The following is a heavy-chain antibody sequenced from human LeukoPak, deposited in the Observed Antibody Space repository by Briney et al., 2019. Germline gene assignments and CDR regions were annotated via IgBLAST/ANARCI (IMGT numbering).Heavy chain of an antibody. CDR2: ISWNSGSI. V-gene: IGHV3-9*01. D-gene: IGHD2-15*01. J-gene: IGHJ3*02. Sequence: GRSLRLSCAASGFTFGDYAMHGVRRAPGKGLEWVSGISWNSGSIGYADSVKGRFTISRDNAKNSLYLQMNSLRAEDTALYYCAKALGGYCSGGSCYLGAFDIWGQGTMVTVSS. CDR1: GFTFGDYA. CDR3: AKALGGYCSGGSCYLGAFDI.